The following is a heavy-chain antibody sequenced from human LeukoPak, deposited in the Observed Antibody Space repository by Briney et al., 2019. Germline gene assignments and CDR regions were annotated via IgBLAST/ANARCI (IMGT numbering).Heavy chain of an antibody. CDR2: IYTSGST. J-gene: IGHJ2*01. Sequence: PSETLSLTCTVSGGSISSYYWSWIRQPAGKGLEWIGRIYTSGSTNYNPSLKSRVTMSVDTSKNQFSLKLSSVTAADTAVYYCARQLPGYSSGRSYWYFDLWGRGTLVTVSS. CDR1: GGSISSYY. CDR3: ARQLPGYSSGRSYWYFDL. D-gene: IGHD6-19*01. V-gene: IGHV4-4*07.